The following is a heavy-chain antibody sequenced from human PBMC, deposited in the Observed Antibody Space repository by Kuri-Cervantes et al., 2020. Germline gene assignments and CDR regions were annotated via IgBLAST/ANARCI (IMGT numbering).Heavy chain of an antibody. CDR2: ISYDGSNK. Sequence: GGSLRLSCAASGFTFSSYGMHWVRQAPGKGLEWVAVISYDGSNKYYADSVKGRFTISRDNSKNTLYLQMNSLRAEDTAVYYCAKLLGIQLWLGLSYWGQGTLVTVSS. V-gene: IGHV3-30*18. J-gene: IGHJ4*02. CDR1: GFTFSSYG. CDR3: AKLLGIQLWLGLSY. D-gene: IGHD5-18*01.